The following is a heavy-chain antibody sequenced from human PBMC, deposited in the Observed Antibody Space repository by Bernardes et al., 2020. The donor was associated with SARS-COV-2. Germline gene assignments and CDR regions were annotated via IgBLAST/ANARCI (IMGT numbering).Heavy chain of an antibody. Sequence: GGSLRLSCAASGFTFSNAWMNWVRQAPGKGLEWVGHIKRKTDGGTTDYAAPVKGRFTISGDDSKNTMYLQMNSLRAEDTAIYYCARDVVGKDDLWGQGTLVTVSS. V-gene: IGHV3-15*07. CDR3: ARDVVGKDDL. CDR2: IKRKTDGGTT. J-gene: IGHJ5*02. CDR1: GFTFSNAW. D-gene: IGHD2-15*01.